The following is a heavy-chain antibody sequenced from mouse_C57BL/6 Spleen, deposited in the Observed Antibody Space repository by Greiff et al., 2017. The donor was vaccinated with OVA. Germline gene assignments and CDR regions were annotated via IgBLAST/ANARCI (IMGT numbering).Heavy chain of an antibody. Sequence: VKVVESDAELVKPGASVKISCKVSGYTFTDHTIHWMKQRPEQGLEWIGYIYPRDGSTKYNEKFKGKATLTADKSSSTAYMQLNSLTSEDSAVYFCARRGDSNYGYYAMDYWGQGTSVTVSS. CDR1: GYTFTDHT. CDR3: ARRGDSNYGYYAMDY. CDR2: IYPRDGST. V-gene: IGHV1-78*01. D-gene: IGHD2-5*01. J-gene: IGHJ4*01.